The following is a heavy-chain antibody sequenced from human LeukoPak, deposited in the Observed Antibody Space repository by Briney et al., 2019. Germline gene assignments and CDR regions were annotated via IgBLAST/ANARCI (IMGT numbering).Heavy chain of an antibody. CDR2: MNPNSGNT. D-gene: IGHD6-19*01. Sequence: RASVKVSCKASGYTFTSYDINWVRQATGQGLEWMGWMNPNSGNTGYAQKFQGRVTITRNTSISTAYMELSSLRSEDTAVYYCARDQHSSGWYLDYWGQGTLVTVSS. CDR3: ARDQHSSGWYLDY. V-gene: IGHV1-8*03. CDR1: GYTFTSYD. J-gene: IGHJ4*02.